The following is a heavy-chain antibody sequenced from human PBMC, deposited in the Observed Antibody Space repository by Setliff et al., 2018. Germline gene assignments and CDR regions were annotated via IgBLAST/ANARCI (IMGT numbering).Heavy chain of an antibody. Sequence: GESLKISCETSGFNFRAYSLSWVRQAPGKGLEWVSGIVQDSSPLYADSVKGRFTISRDNSKSTVSLQIDNMRAEDTAIYYCTKDAVPNGIWDFDSWGQGILVTV. J-gene: IGHJ4*02. CDR3: TKDAVPNGIWDFDS. CDR2: IVQDSSP. V-gene: IGHV3-23*03. D-gene: IGHD2-8*01. CDR1: GFNFRAYS.